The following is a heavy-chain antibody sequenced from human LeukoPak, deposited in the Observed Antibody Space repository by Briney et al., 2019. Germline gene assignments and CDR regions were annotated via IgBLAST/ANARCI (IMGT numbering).Heavy chain of an antibody. CDR1: GGSFSGYY. D-gene: IGHD3-10*01. V-gene: IGHV4-34*01. Sequence: SETLSLTCAVYGGSFSGYYWSWIRQPPGKGLEWIGEINHSGSTNYNPSLKSRVTISVDTSKNQFSLKLSSVTAADTAVYYCARWGIGSGSCWLDPWGQGTLVTVSS. CDR2: INHSGST. J-gene: IGHJ5*02. CDR3: ARWGIGSGSCWLDP.